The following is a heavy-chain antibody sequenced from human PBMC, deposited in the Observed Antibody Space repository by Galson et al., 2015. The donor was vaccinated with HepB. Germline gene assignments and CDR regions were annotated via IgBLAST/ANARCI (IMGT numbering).Heavy chain of an antibody. CDR1: GFTFSSYA. J-gene: IGHJ6*03. Sequence: SLRLSCAASGFTFSSYAMHWVRQAPGKGLEWVAVISYDGSNKYYADSVKGRFTISRDNSKNTLYLQMNSLRAEDTAVYYCASMGGYYDTTLWYYMDVWGKGTTVTVSS. CDR3: ASMGGYYDTTLWYYMDV. V-gene: IGHV3-30-3*01. D-gene: IGHD3-22*01. CDR2: ISYDGSNK.